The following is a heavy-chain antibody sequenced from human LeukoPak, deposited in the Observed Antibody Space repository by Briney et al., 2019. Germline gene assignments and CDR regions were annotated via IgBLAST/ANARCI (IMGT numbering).Heavy chain of an antibody. D-gene: IGHD5-24*01. Sequence: GGSLRLSCAASGFTVSINYMNWVRQVPGKGLECLGNIKEDGSETYADSVKGRFTISRDNPKNLLFLQINSLRVEDTAVYYCARETPRRGETRDGYRWGQGTLVTVSS. CDR1: GFTVSINY. CDR2: IKEDGSET. CDR3: ARETPRRGETRDGYR. J-gene: IGHJ4*02. V-gene: IGHV3-7*01.